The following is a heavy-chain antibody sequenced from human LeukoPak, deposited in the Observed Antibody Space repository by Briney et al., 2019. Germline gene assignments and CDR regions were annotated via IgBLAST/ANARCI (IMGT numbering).Heavy chain of an antibody. V-gene: IGHV4-59*01. J-gene: IGHJ6*02. D-gene: IGHD5-18*01. CDR3: ARVRYSYGPAYSV. CDR2: IYYSGST. Sequence: SETLSLTCTVSGGSISSYYWSWIRQPPGKGLEWIGYIYYSGSTNYNPSIKSRVTISVDTSKNQFALKLSSVTAADTAVYYCARVRYSYGPAYSVWGQGTTVTVSS. CDR1: GGSISSYY.